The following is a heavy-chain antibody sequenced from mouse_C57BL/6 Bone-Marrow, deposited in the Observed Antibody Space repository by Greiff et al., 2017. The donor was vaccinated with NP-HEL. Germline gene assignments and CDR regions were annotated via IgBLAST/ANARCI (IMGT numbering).Heavy chain of an antibody. CDR1: GYTFTSYT. Sequence: QVQLQQSGAELARPGASVKMSCKASGYTFTSYTMHWVKQRPGQGLEWIGYINPSSGYTKYNQKFKDKATLTADKSSSTAYMQLSSLTSEDSAVYYCARSEGSSPRYYAMDYWGQGTSVTVSS. D-gene: IGHD1-1*01. CDR2: INPSSGYT. CDR3: ARSEGSSPRYYAMDY. J-gene: IGHJ4*01. V-gene: IGHV1-4*01.